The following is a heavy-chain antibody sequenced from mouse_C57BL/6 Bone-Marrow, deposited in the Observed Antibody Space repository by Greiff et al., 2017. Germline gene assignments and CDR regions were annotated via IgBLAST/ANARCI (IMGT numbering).Heavy chain of an antibody. CDR3: TMVYYYGSSPYYFDY. J-gene: IGHJ2*01. V-gene: IGHV14-4*01. D-gene: IGHD1-1*01. CDR1: GFNIKDDY. CDR2: IDPENGDT. Sequence: EVQLQQSGAELVRPGASVKLSCTASGFNIKDDYMHWVKQRPEQGLEWIGWIDPENGDTEYASKFQGKATITADKSSNTAYLQLSSLTSEDTAVYYCTMVYYYGSSPYYFDYGGQGTTLTVSS.